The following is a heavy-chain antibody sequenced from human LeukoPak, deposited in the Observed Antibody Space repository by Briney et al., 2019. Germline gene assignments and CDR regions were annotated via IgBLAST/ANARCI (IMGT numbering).Heavy chain of an antibody. V-gene: IGHV2-5*01. CDR2: IYWNDDK. CDR3: AHTPCLGAGGGYPFDY. J-gene: IGHJ4*02. D-gene: IGHD3-16*01. CDR1: GFSLSTSGVG. Sequence: ESGPTLVNPTQTLTLTCTFSGFSLSTSGVGVGWIRQPPGKALEWLALIYWNDDKRYSPSLKSRLTITKDTSKNQVVLTMTNMDPVDTATYYCAHTPCLGAGGGYPFDYWGQGTLVTVSS.